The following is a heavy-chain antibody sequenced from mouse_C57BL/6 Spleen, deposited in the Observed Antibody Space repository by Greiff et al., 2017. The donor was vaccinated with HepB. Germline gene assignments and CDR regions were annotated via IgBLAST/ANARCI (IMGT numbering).Heavy chain of an antibody. CDR1: GYTFTSYW. V-gene: IGHV1-53*01. CDR2: IYPSNGGT. CDR3: ERDYGGSNWYFDD. D-gene: IGHD1-1*01. J-gene: IGHJ1*03. Sequence: VQLQQPGTELVKPGASVKLSCKASGYTFTSYWMHWVKQRPGQGLEWIGNIYPSNGGTNYNEKFKSKATLTVDKSSSTAYMQLSSLTSEDSAVYDCERDYGGSNWYFDDWGKGTTVTVSS.